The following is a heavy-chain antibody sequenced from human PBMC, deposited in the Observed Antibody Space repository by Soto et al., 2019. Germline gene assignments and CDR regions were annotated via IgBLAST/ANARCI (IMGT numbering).Heavy chain of an antibody. Sequence: QVQLVQSGAEVKKPGSSVKVSCTASAGSFNTYVLAWVRQAPGKGLEWLGGIIPVSGTANYAQKFQGRLTITADKTTRTAYMELNSLRSEDTAVYYCARAIVLMVYGGSQINGLDAWGQGTTVTVSS. CDR2: IIPVSGTA. V-gene: IGHV1-69*06. CDR1: AGSFNTYV. CDR3: ARAIVLMVYGGSQINGLDA. J-gene: IGHJ6*02. D-gene: IGHD2-8*01.